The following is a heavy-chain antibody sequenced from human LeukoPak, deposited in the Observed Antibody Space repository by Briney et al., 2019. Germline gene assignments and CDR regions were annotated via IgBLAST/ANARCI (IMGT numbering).Heavy chain of an antibody. CDR3: ARVGMEIGWSLDL. J-gene: IGHJ2*01. D-gene: IGHD2-21*01. CDR2: ISGYNGDT. Sequence: ASVKVSCKTSGYTFRSYGLSWVRQAPGQGLEWLGWISGYNGDTRYEQTFQGGVTLTIDTSTTTAYMELKSLRSDDTAVYYCARVGMEIGWSLDLWGRGTLVTVCS. V-gene: IGHV1-18*01. CDR1: GYTFRSYG.